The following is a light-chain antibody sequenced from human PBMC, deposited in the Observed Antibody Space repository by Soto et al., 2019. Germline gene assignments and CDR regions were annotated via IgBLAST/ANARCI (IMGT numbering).Light chain of an antibody. V-gene: IGKV3-11*01. CDR2: DTS. CDR1: HSVRTY. Sequence: EIVLTQTPATLSMSPGERATLSCRASHSVRTYVAWYQQKPGQAPRLLIYDTSNRATGIPARFSGSGSGTDSTLTISRLEPEDFAVYYCQHRADWPRFTFGGGTRWIS. J-gene: IGKJ4*01. CDR3: QHRADWPRFT.